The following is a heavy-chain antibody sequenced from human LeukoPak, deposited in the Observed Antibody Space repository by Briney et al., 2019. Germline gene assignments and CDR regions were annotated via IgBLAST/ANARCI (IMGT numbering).Heavy chain of an antibody. V-gene: IGHV1-2*02. Sequence: GASMKVSCKTSGYTFTGYYIHWVRQAPGQGLEWMGWINPNSGDTNYAQKFQGRVTMTRDMSVTTAYMELIRLTSDDTAVYYCARWGSAVADYWGQGTLVTVSS. J-gene: IGHJ4*02. CDR2: INPNSGDT. D-gene: IGHD6-19*01. CDR3: ARWGSAVADY. CDR1: GYTFTGYY.